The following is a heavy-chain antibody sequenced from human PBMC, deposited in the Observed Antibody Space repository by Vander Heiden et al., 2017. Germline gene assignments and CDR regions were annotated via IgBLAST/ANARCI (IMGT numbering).Heavy chain of an antibody. Sequence: QVQLVESGGGVVQPVRSLRPSWGWPGLPFSSHGMYWVRQAPGKGLEWVAAIWYDGSNKYYADSVKGRFTISRDNSKNTLYLQMNSLRAEDTAVYYCARDKEAVANYYFDYWGQGTLVTVSS. CDR1: GLPFSSHG. CDR2: IWYDGSNK. J-gene: IGHJ4*02. V-gene: IGHV3-33*01. D-gene: IGHD6-19*01. CDR3: ARDKEAVANYYFDY.